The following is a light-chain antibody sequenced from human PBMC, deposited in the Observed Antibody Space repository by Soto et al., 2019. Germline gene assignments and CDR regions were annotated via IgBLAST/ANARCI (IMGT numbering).Light chain of an antibody. CDR2: EVS. CDR3: TSYSRYSVLV. J-gene: IGLJ3*02. CDR1: SSDIGGYKY. V-gene: IGLV2-14*01. Sequence: QSVLAQPASVSGSPGQSITISCTGTSSDIGGYKYVSWYQQHPGKAPKLIIFEVSNRPSGVSDRFSGSNSGNTASLTISGLQAEDEAAYYCTSYSRYSVLVFGEGTKVTVL.